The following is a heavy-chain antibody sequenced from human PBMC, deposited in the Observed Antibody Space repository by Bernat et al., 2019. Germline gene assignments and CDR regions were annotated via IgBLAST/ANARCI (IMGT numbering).Heavy chain of an antibody. J-gene: IGHJ4*02. CDR2: IDPSASNT. CDR3: ARLQSPTGPEY. V-gene: IGHV5-10-1*03. CDR1: GYSFSTYW. Sequence: EVQLVQSGAEVKKPGESLRISCKGSGYSFSTYWISWVRQMPGKGLEWMGRIDPSASNTNYGPSFQGNVTISADKSISTAYLQLISLKASDTAMYYCARLQSPTGPEYWGQGTLVTVSS. D-gene: IGHD2-8*02.